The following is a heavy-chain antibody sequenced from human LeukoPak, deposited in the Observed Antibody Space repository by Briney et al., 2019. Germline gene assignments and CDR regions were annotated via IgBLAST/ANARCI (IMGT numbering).Heavy chain of an antibody. CDR3: AREGAHSKKTYNWFDP. J-gene: IGHJ5*02. D-gene: IGHD2-21*01. CDR1: GGTFSSYA. CDR2: IIPIFGIA. Sequence: SVKVSCKASGGTFSSYAISWVRQAPGQGLEWMGGIIPIFGIANYAQKFQGRVTITADESTSTAYMELSSLRSEDTAVYYCAREGAHSKKTYNWFDPWGQGTLVTVSS. V-gene: IGHV1-69*01.